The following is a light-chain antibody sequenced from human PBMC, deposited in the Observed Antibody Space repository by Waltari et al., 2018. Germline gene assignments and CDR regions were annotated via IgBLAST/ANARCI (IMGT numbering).Light chain of an antibody. CDR2: DAS. V-gene: IGKV1-NL1*01. Sequence: LPITQAPTSPSAAIGYGIPITCRASQGVSDSLAWYQQRPGKAPKLLIYDASKLQNGVPSRFSGSGSGTDYILTINSLQPDDFATYYCQQYYSTPQTFGQGTKVEI. CDR1: QGVSDS. CDR3: QQYYSTPQT. J-gene: IGKJ1*01.